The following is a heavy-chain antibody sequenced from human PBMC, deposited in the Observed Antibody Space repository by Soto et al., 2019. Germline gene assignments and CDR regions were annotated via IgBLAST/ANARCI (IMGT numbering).Heavy chain of an antibody. J-gene: IGHJ6*03. Sequence: SETLSLTCAVYGGSFSGYYWSWIRQPPGKGLEWIGEINHSGSTNYNPSLKSRVTISVDTSKNQFSLKLSSVTAADTAVYYCARGRWGGDIVVVVAARHYYYMDVWGKGTTVTVSS. CDR1: GGSFSGYY. D-gene: IGHD2-15*01. V-gene: IGHV4-34*01. CDR2: INHSGST. CDR3: ARGRWGGDIVVVVAARHYYYMDV.